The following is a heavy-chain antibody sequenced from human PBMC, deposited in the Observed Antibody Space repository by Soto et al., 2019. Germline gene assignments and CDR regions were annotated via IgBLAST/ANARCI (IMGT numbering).Heavy chain of an antibody. V-gene: IGHV4-39*01. D-gene: IGHD2-21*01. Sequence: SFTCSVSGGSITITSYYWGWIRQSPGKGLEWLGNIYFSGTAYSTPSLRSRVTMSIDTSKNQFSLQLNSLTAADTAVYYCAREAPGPIPNCYFDLWGQGTLVTVSS. CDR1: GGSITITSYY. J-gene: IGHJ5*02. CDR3: AREAPGPIPNCYFDL. CDR2: IYFSGTA.